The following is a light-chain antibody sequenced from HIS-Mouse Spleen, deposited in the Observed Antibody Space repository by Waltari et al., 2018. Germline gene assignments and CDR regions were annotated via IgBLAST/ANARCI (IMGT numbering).Light chain of an antibody. CDR2: EGS. J-gene: IGLJ3*02. V-gene: IGLV2-23*01. CDR3: CSYAGSSTWV. CDR1: SSDVGSYNL. Sequence: QSALTQPASVPGSPGQSITISCTGTSSDVGSYNLVSWYQQHPGKAPKLMIYEGSKRPSGVSNRFSGSKSGNTASLTISGLQDEDEADYYCCSYAGSSTWVFGGGTKLTVL.